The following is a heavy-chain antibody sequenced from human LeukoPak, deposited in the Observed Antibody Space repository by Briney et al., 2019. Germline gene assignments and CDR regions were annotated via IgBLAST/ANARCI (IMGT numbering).Heavy chain of an antibody. CDR3: AKGLAWYFDY. CDR2: ISSSGSTI. J-gene: IGHJ4*02. D-gene: IGHD5/OR15-5a*01. V-gene: IGHV3-11*04. CDR1: GFTFSDYY. Sequence: GGSLRLSCAASGFTFSDYYMSWIRQAPGKGLEWVSYISSSGSTIYYADSVKGRFTFSRDNFNNMLYLQMNSLRVEDTALYYCAKGLAWYFDYWGQGTLVTVSS.